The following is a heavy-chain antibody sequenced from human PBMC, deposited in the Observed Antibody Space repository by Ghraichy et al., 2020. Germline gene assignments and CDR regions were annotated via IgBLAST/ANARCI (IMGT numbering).Heavy chain of an antibody. CDR1: GFTFSSSW. D-gene: IGHD3-16*01. CDR2: IREDGSDK. Sequence: GGSLRLSCAASGFTFSSSWMIWIRQAPGKGLEWVASIREDGSDKYYVDSVKGRFTISKDNAKNSLYLQMSSLRAEDTAVYYCASDLAEIRGLGTLVTVSS. J-gene: IGHJ1*01. V-gene: IGHV3-7*01. CDR3: ASDLAEI.